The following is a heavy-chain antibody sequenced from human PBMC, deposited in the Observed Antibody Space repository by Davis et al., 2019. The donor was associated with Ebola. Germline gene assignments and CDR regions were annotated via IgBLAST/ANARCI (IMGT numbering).Heavy chain of an antibody. CDR1: GFSFTTFS. V-gene: IGHV3-23*01. D-gene: IGHD3-16*01. J-gene: IGHJ4*02. CDR2: IGSDGINK. Sequence: GESLKISCAASGFSFTTFSMGWVRQTPGRGLEWVSAIGSDGINKEYADSVKGRFTISRDNSKNTVDMQMSNLRVEDTALYYCARKEGGPHPFDYWGQGTLVTVSP. CDR3: ARKEGGPHPFDY.